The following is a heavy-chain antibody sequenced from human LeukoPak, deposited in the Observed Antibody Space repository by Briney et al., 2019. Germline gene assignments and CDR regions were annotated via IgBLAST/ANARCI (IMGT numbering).Heavy chain of an antibody. V-gene: IGHV3-21*01. J-gene: IGHJ4*02. CDR2: ISSSSSYI. Sequence: GGSLRLSCAASGFTFSSYSMNWVRQAPGKGLEWVSSISSSSSYIYYADSVKGRFTISRDNAKNSLYPQMNSLRAEDTAVYYCASGPVVVPAVADYWGQGTLVTVSS. D-gene: IGHD2-2*01. CDR3: ASGPVVVPAVADY. CDR1: GFTFSSYS.